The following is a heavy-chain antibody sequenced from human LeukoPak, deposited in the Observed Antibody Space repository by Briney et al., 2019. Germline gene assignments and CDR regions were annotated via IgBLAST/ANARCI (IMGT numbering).Heavy chain of an antibody. Sequence: SVKVSCKASGFTFTSSAVQWVRQARGQRPEWIGWIVVGSGNTNYAQKFQERVTITRDMSTSTAYMELSSLRSEDTAVYYCAADIQGSGWFYFDYWGQGTLVTVSS. CDR2: IVVGSGNT. D-gene: IGHD6-19*01. J-gene: IGHJ4*02. CDR1: GFTFTSSA. V-gene: IGHV1-58*01. CDR3: AADIQGSGWFYFDY.